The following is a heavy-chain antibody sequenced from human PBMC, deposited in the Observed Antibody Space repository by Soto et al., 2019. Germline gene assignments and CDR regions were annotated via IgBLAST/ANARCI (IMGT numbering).Heavy chain of an antibody. J-gene: IGHJ5*02. CDR3: ERADGRTWNSFDP. CDR1: GFTCSSHR. Sequence: GVSLRLSCAAAGFTCSSHRMRCVREAPGKGLEWVSYISSGSSTISYTDSVKGRFTISRDNARNSLYLQMNGLRDEDTAVYYCERADGRTWNSFDPWGQGTLVTVSS. V-gene: IGHV3-48*02. CDR2: ISSGSSTI.